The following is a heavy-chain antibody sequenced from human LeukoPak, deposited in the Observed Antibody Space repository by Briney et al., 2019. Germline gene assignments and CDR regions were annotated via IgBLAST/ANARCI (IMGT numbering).Heavy chain of an antibody. Sequence: GGSLRLSCAASGFTLSSDWMHWVRQAPGKGLVWVSRISRDGSGTNYADSVKGRFTVSRDNAKNTVYLQMNSLRAEDTAVYYCASSLRGTRDSMDVWGQGTTVTVSS. CDR3: ASSLRGTRDSMDV. V-gene: IGHV3-74*01. D-gene: IGHD1-26*01. CDR1: GFTLSSDW. J-gene: IGHJ6*02. CDR2: ISRDGSGT.